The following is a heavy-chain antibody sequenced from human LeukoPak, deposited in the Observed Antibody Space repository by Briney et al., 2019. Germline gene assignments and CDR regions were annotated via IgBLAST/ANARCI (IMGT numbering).Heavy chain of an antibody. CDR1: GGSVSSGSYY. J-gene: IGHJ4*02. Sequence: SETLSLTCTVSGGSVSSGSYYWSWIRQPPGKGLEWIGYIYYSGSTNYNPSLKSRVTISVDTSKNQFSLKLSSVTAADTAVYYCAREGDGDYEIDYWGQGTLVTVSP. D-gene: IGHD4-17*01. CDR2: IYYSGST. V-gene: IGHV4-61*01. CDR3: AREGDGDYEIDY.